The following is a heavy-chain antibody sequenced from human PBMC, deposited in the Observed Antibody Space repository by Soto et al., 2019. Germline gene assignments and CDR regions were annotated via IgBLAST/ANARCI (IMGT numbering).Heavy chain of an antibody. V-gene: IGHV4-59*11. CDR1: GVSICSHF. D-gene: IGHD2-15*01. CDR2: IYHTVNT. CDR3: ARWRYTVVTALDI. J-gene: IGHJ3*02. Sequence: PSETLSLTCSVSGVSICSHFWSWIRQAPGKGPELVGYIYHTVNTNYNPALKSRVTISMDTSEDQLSLQLSSVTAAATAVYYCARWRYTVVTALDICGQGTMVTLSS.